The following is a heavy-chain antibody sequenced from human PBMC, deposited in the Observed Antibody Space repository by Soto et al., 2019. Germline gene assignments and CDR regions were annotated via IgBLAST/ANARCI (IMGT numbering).Heavy chain of an antibody. CDR3: ARDLGNNYGSFAY. CDR1: GFTFSSYA. J-gene: IGHJ4*02. CDR2: ISYDGSNK. V-gene: IGHV3-30-3*01. D-gene: IGHD4-17*01. Sequence: GGSLRLSCVASGFTFSSYAMNWVRQAPGKGLEWVAVISYDGSNKYYADSVKGRITISRDNSRNTLYLQMNNLRAEDTAMYYCARDLGNNYGSFAYWGQGTLVTVSS.